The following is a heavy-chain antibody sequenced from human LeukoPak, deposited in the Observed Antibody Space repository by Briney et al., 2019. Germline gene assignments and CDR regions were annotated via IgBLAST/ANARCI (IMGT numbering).Heavy chain of an antibody. CDR1: GGSISRGCYY. CDR2: IYYSGST. CDR3: ARSYCSSTSCSPYYYYYMDV. Sequence: SETLSLTCTVSGGSISRGCYYWSWIRQHPGKGLEWIGYIYYSGSTYYNPSLKSRVTISVDTSKNQFSLKLSSVTAADTAVYYCARSYCSSTSCSPYYYYYMDVWGKGTTVTVSS. D-gene: IGHD2-2*01. V-gene: IGHV4-31*03. J-gene: IGHJ6*03.